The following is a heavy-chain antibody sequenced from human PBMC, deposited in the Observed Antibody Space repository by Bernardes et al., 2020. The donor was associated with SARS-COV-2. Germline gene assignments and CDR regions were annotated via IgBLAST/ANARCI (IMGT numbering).Heavy chain of an antibody. V-gene: IGHV3-73*01. D-gene: IGHD3-3*02. J-gene: IGHJ6*02. CDR3: TRPLADFYYGMDF. Sequence: GVSLRLSCAAPGFTFCGPGVQWVRDPCGKGREWVGRIICKANVYATAYAASVKGRFTISRDDSKNTAYLQMNSLKTEETAVYYCTRPLADFYYGMDFWGQGTTITVCS. CDR2: IICKANVYAT. CDR1: GFTFCGPG.